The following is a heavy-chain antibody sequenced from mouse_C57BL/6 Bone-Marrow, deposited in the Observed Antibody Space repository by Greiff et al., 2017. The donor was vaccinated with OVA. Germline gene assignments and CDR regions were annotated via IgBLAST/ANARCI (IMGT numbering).Heavy chain of an antibody. J-gene: IGHJ4*01. V-gene: IGHV1-69*01. CDR2: IDPSDSYT. CDR1: GYTFTSYW. CDR3: AEGTVSYYYAMNY. D-gene: IGHD1-1*01. Sequence: QVQLQQPGAELVMPGASVKLSCKASGYTFTSYWMHWVKQRPGQGLEWIGEIDPSDSYTNYNQKFKGKSTLTVDKSSSTAYMQLSSLTSEDSEVYYCAEGTVSYYYAMNYWGQGTSVTVS.